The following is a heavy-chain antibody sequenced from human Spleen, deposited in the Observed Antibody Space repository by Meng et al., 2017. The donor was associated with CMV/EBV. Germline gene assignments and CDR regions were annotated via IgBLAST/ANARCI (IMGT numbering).Heavy chain of an antibody. CDR2: IKSKTDGGTT. V-gene: IGHV3-15*01. CDR3: TIPRDLYYYYYGMDV. Sequence: GGSLRLSCAASGFTFSEYHISWIRQAPGKGLEWVGRIKSKTDGGTTDYAAPVKGRFTISRDDSKNTLYLQMNSLKTEDTAVYYCTIPRDLYYYYYGMDVWGQGTTVTVSS. J-gene: IGHJ6*02. CDR1: GFTFSEYH.